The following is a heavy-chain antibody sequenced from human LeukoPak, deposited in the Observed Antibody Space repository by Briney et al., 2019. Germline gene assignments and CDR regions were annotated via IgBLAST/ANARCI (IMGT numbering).Heavy chain of an antibody. J-gene: IGHJ4*02. CDR1: GFTFSSYA. D-gene: IGHD2-21*01. V-gene: IGHV3-23*01. CDR2: IYENGGTT. CDR3: AKDFRIGYSAHFDY. Sequence: GGSLRLSCAASGFTFSSYAMNWVRQAPEKGLEFVSGIYENGGTTYYADSVKGRFSISRDNSKNTLYLQMDSLRGEDTAVYYCAKDFRIGYSAHFDYWGQGALVTVSS.